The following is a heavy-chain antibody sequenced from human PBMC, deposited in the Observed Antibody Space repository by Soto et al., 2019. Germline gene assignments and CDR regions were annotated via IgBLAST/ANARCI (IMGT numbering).Heavy chain of an antibody. D-gene: IGHD2-21*02. CDR1: GGSISSSSYY. CDR2: IYYSGST. V-gene: IGHV4-39*01. CDR3: ARGGGIVVVTAPYDH. Sequence: PSETLSLTCTVSGGSISSSSYYWGWIRQPPGKGLEWIGSIYYSGSTYYNPSLKSRVTISVDTSKNQFSLKLSSVTAADTAVYYCARGGGIVVVTAPYDHWGQGTLVTVSS. J-gene: IGHJ4*02.